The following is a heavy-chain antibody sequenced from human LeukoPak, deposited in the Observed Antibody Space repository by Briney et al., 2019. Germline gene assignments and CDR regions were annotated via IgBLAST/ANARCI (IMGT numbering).Heavy chain of an antibody. J-gene: IGHJ4*02. D-gene: IGHD3-9*01. CDR1: GSTLSSYA. Sequence: GGSLRLSCAASGSTLSSYAMGWVRQAPRKGLEWVSVVSGSGSSTDYADSVKGRFTISRDNSKNTLYLQMSSLSAEDTAVYYCAKMNVLTGYYTPNFDFWGQGTLVTVSS. V-gene: IGHV3-23*01. CDR3: AKMNVLTGYYTPNFDF. CDR2: VSGSGSST.